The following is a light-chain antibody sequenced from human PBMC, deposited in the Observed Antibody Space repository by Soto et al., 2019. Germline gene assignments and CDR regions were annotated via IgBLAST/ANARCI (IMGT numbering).Light chain of an antibody. V-gene: IGLV2-11*01. J-gene: IGLJ1*01. CDR3: CSYAGTYSLYV. Sequence: SALTQPRSVSGSPGQSVTISCTGTSSDVGDYNYVSWYQQHPGKAPKLMIYDVSKRPSGVPGRFSGSKSGNTASLTISGLQAEDEADYYCCSYAGTYSLYVFGTGTKVTVL. CDR2: DVS. CDR1: SSDVGDYNY.